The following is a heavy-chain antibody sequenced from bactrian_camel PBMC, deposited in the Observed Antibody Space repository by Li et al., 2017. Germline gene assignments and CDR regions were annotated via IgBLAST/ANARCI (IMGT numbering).Heavy chain of an antibody. V-gene: IGHV3S10*01. J-gene: IGHJ4*01. Sequence: DVQLVESGGGTVQTGGSLTLSCTATSTKYSRYCLGWFRQAPGKAREGVAAMDSEGTPTYTDSVKGRFTISRDNARNTVYLQMNSLKSEDSALYYCATSWYEYDYWGQGTQVTVS. CDR2: MDSEGTP. D-gene: IGHD2*01. CDR1: STKYSRYC. CDR3: ATSWYEYDY.